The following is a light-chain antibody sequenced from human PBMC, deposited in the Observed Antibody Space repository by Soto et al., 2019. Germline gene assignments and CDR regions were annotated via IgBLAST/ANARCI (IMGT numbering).Light chain of an antibody. V-gene: IGLV1-51*01. CDR1: RSNIGNNA. J-gene: IGLJ3*02. CDR2: DND. Sequence: QSVLTQPPSVSAAPGQKVTVSCSGSRSNIGNNAVAWYQHLPGTAPKLIIYDNDKRPSGISDRFSASKSGTSATLAITGLQTGDEADYYCETWDSSLSAGVFGGGTKLTVL. CDR3: ETWDSSLSAGV.